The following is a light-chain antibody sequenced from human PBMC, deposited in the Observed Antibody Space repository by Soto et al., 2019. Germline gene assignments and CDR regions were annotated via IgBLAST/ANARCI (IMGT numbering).Light chain of an antibody. J-gene: IGLJ3*02. CDR3: CSYTTRNTWV. CDR2: EGN. Sequence: QSALAQPASVSGSPGQSITISCTGTSSAVGAYNLVSWYQHHPDKAPKLIIYEGNKRPSGVSDRFSGSKSGNTASLTISGLQAEDEADYYCCSYTTRNTWVFGGGTKLTVL. V-gene: IGLV2-23*01. CDR1: SSAVGAYNL.